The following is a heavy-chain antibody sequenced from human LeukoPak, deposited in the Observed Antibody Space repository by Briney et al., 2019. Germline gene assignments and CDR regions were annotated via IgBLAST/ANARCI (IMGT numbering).Heavy chain of an antibody. V-gene: IGHV3-48*02. Sequence: GGSLRLSCAASGFTFSSYSMNWVRQAPGKGLEWVSYISSSSSTIYYADSVKGRFTISRDNAKNSLYLQMNSLRDEDTAVYYCARDWGYRRGGDAFDIWGQGTMVTVSS. CDR2: ISSSSSTI. D-gene: IGHD3-10*01. J-gene: IGHJ3*02. CDR3: ARDWGYRRGGDAFDI. CDR1: GFTFSSYS.